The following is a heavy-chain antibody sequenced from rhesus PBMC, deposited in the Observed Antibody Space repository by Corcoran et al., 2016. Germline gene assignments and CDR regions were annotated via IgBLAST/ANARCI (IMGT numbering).Heavy chain of an antibody. CDR3: ARDRADPRYYYSGSLDY. J-gene: IGHJ4*01. D-gene: IGHD3-16*01. CDR2: IYGSRTSN. V-gene: IGHV4S10*01. Sequence: QVQLQESGPGVVKPSETLSLTCAVSGGSISDSYRWSWIRQPPGKGLEWIGYIYGSRTSNTVNPSSKSRVTISKDTSKNQFYLKLSSVTAADTAVYYCARDRADPRYYYSGSLDYWGQGVLVTVSS. CDR1: GGSISDSYR.